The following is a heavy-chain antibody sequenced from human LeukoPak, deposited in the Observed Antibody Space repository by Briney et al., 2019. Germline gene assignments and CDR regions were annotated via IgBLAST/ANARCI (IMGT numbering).Heavy chain of an antibody. V-gene: IGHV4-34*01. CDR2: INHSGST. CDR3: ARGMRYQLFNYGMDV. Sequence: SETLSLTCAVYGGSFSGYYWSWIRQPPGKGLEWIGEINHSGSTNYNPSLKSRVTISVDTSKNQFSLKLSSVTAADTAVYYCARGMRYQLFNYGMDVRGQGTTVTVSS. CDR1: GGSFSGYY. J-gene: IGHJ6*02. D-gene: IGHD2-2*01.